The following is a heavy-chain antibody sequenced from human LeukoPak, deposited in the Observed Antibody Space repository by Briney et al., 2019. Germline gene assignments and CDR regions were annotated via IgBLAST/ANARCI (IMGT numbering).Heavy chain of an antibody. CDR1: GGSIISYY. Sequence: PSETLPLTCTVSGGSIISYYWSWIRQSLQKGLEWIAYIHSSGKTNYNPSLKSRVTISVDTSKNQFSLKLTSVTAADTAVYYCAKQTGSGLFILPGGQGTLVTVSS. V-gene: IGHV4-59*08. CDR3: AKQTGSGLFILP. J-gene: IGHJ4*02. D-gene: IGHD3/OR15-3a*01. CDR2: IHSSGKT.